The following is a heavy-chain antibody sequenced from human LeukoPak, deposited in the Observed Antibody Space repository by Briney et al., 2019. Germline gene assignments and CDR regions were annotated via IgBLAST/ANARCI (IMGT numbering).Heavy chain of an antibody. CDR1: GGTFSSYA. Sequence: SVTVSFTASGGTFSSYAISWVRQAPGQGLEWMGRIIPILGIANYAQKFQGRVTITADKSTSTAYMELSSLRSEDTAVYYCASPLYSYEGSQSYYYGMDVWGQGTTVTVSS. CDR3: ASPLYSYEGSQSYYYGMDV. CDR2: IIPILGIA. V-gene: IGHV1-69*04. J-gene: IGHJ6*02. D-gene: IGHD5-18*01.